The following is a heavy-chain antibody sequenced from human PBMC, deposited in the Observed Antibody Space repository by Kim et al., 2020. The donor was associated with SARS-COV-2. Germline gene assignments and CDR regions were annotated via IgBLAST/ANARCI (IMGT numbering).Heavy chain of an antibody. V-gene: IGHV3-74*01. J-gene: IGHJ4*02. CDR1: GFTFNSYW. Sequence: GGSLRLSCAASGFTFNSYWMHWVRQAPAKGLVWVSRINSDGSSTSYADSVKGRFTISRDNAKNTLYLQMNSLRAEDTAVYYCARRAYSSGWWYFDYWGQGTLVTVAS. D-gene: IGHD6-19*01. CDR2: INSDGSST. CDR3: ARRAYSSGWWYFDY.